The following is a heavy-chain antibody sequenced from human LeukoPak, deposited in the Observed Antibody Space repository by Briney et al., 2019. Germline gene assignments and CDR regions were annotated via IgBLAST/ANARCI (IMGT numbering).Heavy chain of an antibody. CDR2: IIPIFGTA. D-gene: IGHD3-10*01. V-gene: IGHV1-69*05. CDR3: AAFSMVRGVTPDY. Sequence: SVKVSCKASGGTFSSYAISWVRQAPGQGLEWMGGIIPIFGTANYAQKFQGRVTMTRNTSISTAYMELSSLRSEDTAVYYCAAFSMVRGVTPDYWGQGTLVTVSS. CDR1: GGTFSSYA. J-gene: IGHJ4*02.